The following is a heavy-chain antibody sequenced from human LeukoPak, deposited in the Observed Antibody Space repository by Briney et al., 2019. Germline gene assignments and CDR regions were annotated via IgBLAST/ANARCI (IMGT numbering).Heavy chain of an antibody. V-gene: IGHV3-21*04. CDR3: AKRGQYYYDSSGYYYQD. CDR1: GFTFSTHS. D-gene: IGHD3-22*01. CDR2: ISSGSSHI. Sequence: GGSLRLSCAASGFTFSTHSMSWVRQSPGKGLEWVSSISSGSSHIYYADSMKGRFTISRDNAKNSLFLQMNSLRAEDTGVYYCAKRGQYYYDSSGYYYQDWGQGTLVIVSS. J-gene: IGHJ4*02.